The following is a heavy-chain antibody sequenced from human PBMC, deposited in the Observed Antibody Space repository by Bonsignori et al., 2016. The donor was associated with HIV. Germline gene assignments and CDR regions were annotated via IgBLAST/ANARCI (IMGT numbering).Heavy chain of an antibody. Sequence: QLQLLESGPGLVKPSETLSLTCTVSGGSISNSRYYWGWIRQPPGRGVEWIGRIYYSGTDPLHPSLKSRVTILVDTSKNHFSLKLTSVTAADTAVYYCATLIESPPSFVRHYSLDVWGKGTTVTVSS. CDR1: GGSISNSRYY. CDR3: ATLIESPPSFVRHYSLDV. D-gene: IGHD3-10*02. V-gene: IGHV4-39*07. CDR2: IYYSGTD. J-gene: IGHJ6*03.